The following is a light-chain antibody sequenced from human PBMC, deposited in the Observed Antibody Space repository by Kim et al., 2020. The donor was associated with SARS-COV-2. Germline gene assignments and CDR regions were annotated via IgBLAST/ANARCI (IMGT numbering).Light chain of an antibody. Sequence: PGEGATLSCAASHSISISLALYQQTRGQAPRLLIYDAAIRATGIPDRFSGSGSGTDFTLTIGGLDPEDFGVYFCQQHSKCPPAPSFGSGTKVDIK. CDR3: QQHSKCPPAPS. V-gene: IGKV3-11*01. J-gene: IGKJ4*01. CDR2: DAA. CDR1: HSISIS.